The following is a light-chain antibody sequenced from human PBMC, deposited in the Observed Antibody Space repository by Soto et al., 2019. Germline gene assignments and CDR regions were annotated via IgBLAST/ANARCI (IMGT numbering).Light chain of an antibody. J-gene: IGKJ5*01. CDR1: QSVSSSY. CDR2: GAS. CDR3: HQRSSCPLT. V-gene: IGKV3D-20*02. Sequence: EILLTQSPSTLSLSPGEGVTLSCRASQSVSSSYLAWYQQKPGQAPRLLIYGASSRATGIPARFSGSGSGTNFTLTISSLEPEDFATYYWHQRSSCPLTCGQGIRLEIK.